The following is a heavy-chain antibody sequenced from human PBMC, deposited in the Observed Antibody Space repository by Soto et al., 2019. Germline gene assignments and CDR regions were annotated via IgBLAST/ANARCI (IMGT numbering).Heavy chain of an antibody. CDR2: IIPIFGTV. V-gene: IGHV1-69*12. Sequence: QVQLVQSGAEVKKPGSSVKVSCKASGGTFSNYPISWVRQTPGQGLEWMGGIIPIFGTVNYAQKLQGRVTITADESTSKAYMELRSLRSEDTAVYYCARGNHRWLQLWYFDLCGRGTLVTGST. CDR3: ARGNHRWLQLWYFDL. CDR1: GGTFSNYP. D-gene: IGHD5-12*01. J-gene: IGHJ2*01.